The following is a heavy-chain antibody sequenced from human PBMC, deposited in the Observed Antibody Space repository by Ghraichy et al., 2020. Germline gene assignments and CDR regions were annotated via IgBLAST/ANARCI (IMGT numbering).Heavy chain of an antibody. CDR1: GDSINSNNYY. D-gene: IGHD6-19*01. CDR2: IFYTGGT. CDR3: ARLGPHIAVAGSGGIDS. V-gene: IGHV4-39*02. J-gene: IGHJ4*02. Sequence: SETLSLTCSVSGDSINSNNYYWGWIRQSPGMGLEWIGSIFYTGGTYYNPSLKSRVTMSVDNSKSHFSLELTSVTATDTAVYYCARLGPHIAVAGSGGIDSWGQGTLVTVSS.